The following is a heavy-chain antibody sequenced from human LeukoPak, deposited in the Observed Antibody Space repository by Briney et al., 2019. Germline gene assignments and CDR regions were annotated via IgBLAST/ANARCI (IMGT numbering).Heavy chain of an antibody. Sequence: SETLSLTCTVSNGSISSYYWSWIRQPPGKGLEWIGYIFSGGITNYNPSLKSRVTISVDTSKSQFSLKPSSVIAADTAVYYCARTRDYGYFDYWGQGTLVTVSS. CDR2: IFSGGIT. CDR1: NGSISSYY. CDR3: ARTRDYGYFDY. V-gene: IGHV4-59*08. J-gene: IGHJ4*02. D-gene: IGHD4-17*01.